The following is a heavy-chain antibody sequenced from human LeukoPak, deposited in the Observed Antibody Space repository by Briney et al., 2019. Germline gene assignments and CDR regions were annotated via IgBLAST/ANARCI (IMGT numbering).Heavy chain of an antibody. CDR2: ISSSSSYI. J-gene: IGHJ6*03. D-gene: IGHD1-26*01. CDR1: GFTFSSYS. V-gene: IGHV3-21*01. CDR3: ARAYSETYGLGYYYMDV. Sequence: GGSLRLSCAASGFTFSSYSMNWVRLAPGKGLEWVSSISSSSSYIYYADSVRGRFTISRDNAKNSLYLQMNSLRAEDTAVYYCARAYSETYGLGYYYMDVWGKGTTVTISS.